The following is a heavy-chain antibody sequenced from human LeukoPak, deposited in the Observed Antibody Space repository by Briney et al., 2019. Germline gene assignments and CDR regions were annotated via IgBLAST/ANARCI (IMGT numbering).Heavy chain of an antibody. CDR3: ARDRYSSSSPFDY. D-gene: IGHD6-6*01. CDR1: GFTFSSYG. Sequence: GRSQRLSCAASGFTFSSYGMHWVRQAPGKGLEWVAVIWYDGSNKYYAGSVKGRFTISRDNSKNTLYLQMNSLRAEDTAVYYCARDRYSSSSPFDYWGQGTLVTVSS. V-gene: IGHV3-33*01. J-gene: IGHJ4*02. CDR2: IWYDGSNK.